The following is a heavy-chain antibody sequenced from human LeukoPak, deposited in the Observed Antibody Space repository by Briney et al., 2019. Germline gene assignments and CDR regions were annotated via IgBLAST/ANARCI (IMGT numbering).Heavy chain of an antibody. V-gene: IGHV1-46*01. CDR1: GYTFTRYY. CDR2: INPSGGST. CDR3: ARGSPSTYDSSGYPDY. D-gene: IGHD3-22*01. J-gene: IGHJ4*02. Sequence: ASVKVSCKASGYTFTRYYMHWVRQAPGQGLEWMGIINPSGGSTSYAQKFQGRVTMTRDTSTNTVYMELSSLRSEDTAVYYCARGSPSTYDSSGYPDYWGQGTLVTVSS.